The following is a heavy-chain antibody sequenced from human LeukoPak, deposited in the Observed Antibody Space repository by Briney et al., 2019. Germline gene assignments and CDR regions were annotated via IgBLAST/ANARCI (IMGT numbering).Heavy chain of an antibody. D-gene: IGHD3-3*01. Sequence: SETLSLTCTVSGGSISSGGYYWSWIRQHPGKGLEWIGYIYYSGSTYYNPSLKSRVTISVDTSKNQFSLKLSSVTAADTAVYYCAREAASGYLDYWGQGTLVTVSS. V-gene: IGHV4-31*03. CDR3: AREAASGYLDY. CDR2: IYYSGST. J-gene: IGHJ4*02. CDR1: GGSISSGGYY.